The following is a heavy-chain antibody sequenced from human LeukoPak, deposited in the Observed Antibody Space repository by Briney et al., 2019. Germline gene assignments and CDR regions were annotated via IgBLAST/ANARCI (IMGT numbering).Heavy chain of an antibody. V-gene: IGHV1-18*01. Sequence: SVKVSCKASGYTFTSYGISWVRQAPGQGLEWMGWISAYNGNTNYAQKLQGRVTMTTDTSTSTAYMELRSLRSGDTAVYYCARRSIYYDSSGYGYWGQGTLVTVSS. CDR3: ARRSIYYDSSGYGY. CDR2: ISAYNGNT. J-gene: IGHJ4*02. D-gene: IGHD3-22*01. CDR1: GYTFTSYG.